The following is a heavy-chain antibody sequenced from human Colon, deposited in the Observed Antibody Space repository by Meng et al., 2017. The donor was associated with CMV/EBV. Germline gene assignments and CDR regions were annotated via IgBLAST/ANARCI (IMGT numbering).Heavy chain of an antibody. D-gene: IGHD5/OR15-5a*01. J-gene: IGHJ4*02. Sequence: QVQLQQSGPGLVKPSQTPPTSVATFGDRFSSNSAGWTWIRQSPSRGLEWLGRTYYRSKWYYDYAVSVQSRLSVIPDTSKNQFSLQLNSVTPEDTAVYYCARGSSLRLAFNYWGQGILVTVSS. CDR3: ARGSSLRLAFNY. CDR2: TYYRSKWYY. V-gene: IGHV6-1*01. CDR1: GDRFSSNSAG.